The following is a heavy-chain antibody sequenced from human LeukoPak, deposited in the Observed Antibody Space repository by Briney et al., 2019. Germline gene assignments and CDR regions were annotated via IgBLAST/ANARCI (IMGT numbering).Heavy chain of an antibody. CDR1: GFTFSSYS. D-gene: IGHD1-26*01. V-gene: IGHV3-20*04. CDR2: INWNGGST. Sequence: GGSLRLSCAASGFTFSSYSMNWVRQAPGKGLEWVSGINWNGGSTGYADSVKGRLTISRVNAKNSLYLQMNSLRAEDTALYYCARDRGSYSKAFDIWGQGTMVTVSS. CDR3: ARDRGSYSKAFDI. J-gene: IGHJ3*02.